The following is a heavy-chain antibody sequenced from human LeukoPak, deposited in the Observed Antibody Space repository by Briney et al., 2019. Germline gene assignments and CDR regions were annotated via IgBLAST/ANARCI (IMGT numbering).Heavy chain of an antibody. Sequence: GGSLRLSCAASGFTFSAYAISWVRQAPGKGLEWVSAISGSGSITYYADSVKGRFTISRGNSKNTLYLQMNSLRAEDTAVYYCAKHDPRRVVITNWFDPWGQGTLVTVSS. D-gene: IGHD3-22*01. V-gene: IGHV3-23*01. J-gene: IGHJ5*02. CDR3: AKHDPRRVVITNWFDP. CDR2: ISGSGSIT. CDR1: GFTFSAYA.